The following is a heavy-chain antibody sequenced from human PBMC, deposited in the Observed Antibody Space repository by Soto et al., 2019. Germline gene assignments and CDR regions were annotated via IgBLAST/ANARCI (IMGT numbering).Heavy chain of an antibody. CDR3: ARGAGSGSYYTHYYYYYGMDV. CDR2: IYYSGST. D-gene: IGHD3-10*01. J-gene: IGHJ6*02. V-gene: IGHV4-59*01. CDR1: GGSIISYY. Sequence: PSETLSLTCSVSGGSIISYYWSRIRQPPGKGLEWIGYIYYSGSTNYNPSLKSRVTISVDTSRNQFSLKLSSVTAADTAVYYCARGAGSGSYYTHYYYYYGMDVWGQGTTVTVSS.